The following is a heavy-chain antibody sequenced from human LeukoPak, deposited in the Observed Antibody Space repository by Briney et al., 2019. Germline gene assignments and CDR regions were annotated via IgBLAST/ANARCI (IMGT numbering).Heavy chain of an antibody. D-gene: IGHD6-13*01. J-gene: IGHJ6*03. Sequence: KTSETLSLTCAVYGGSFSGYYWSWIRQPPGKGLEWIGEINHSGSTNYNPSLKSRVTISVDTSKNQFSLKLSSVTAADTAVYHCAREVEAAAGPYYYYYYMDVWGKGTTVTISS. CDR2: INHSGST. CDR3: AREVEAAAGPYYYYYYMDV. V-gene: IGHV4-34*01. CDR1: GGSFSGYY.